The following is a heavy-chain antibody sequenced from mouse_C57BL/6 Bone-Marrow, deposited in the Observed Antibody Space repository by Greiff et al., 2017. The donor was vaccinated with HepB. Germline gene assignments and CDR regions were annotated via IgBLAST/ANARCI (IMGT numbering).Heavy chain of an antibody. Sequence: QVQLQQSGAELVRPGASVTLSCKASGYTFTDYEMHWVKQTPVHGLEWIGAIDPETGGTAYNQKFKGKAILTADKSSRTAYMELRSLTSEDSAVYYCTRRNGSLYFDYWGQGTTLTVSS. V-gene: IGHV1-15*01. CDR1: GYTFTDYE. CDR2: IDPETGGT. D-gene: IGHD1-1*01. CDR3: TRRNGSLYFDY. J-gene: IGHJ2*01.